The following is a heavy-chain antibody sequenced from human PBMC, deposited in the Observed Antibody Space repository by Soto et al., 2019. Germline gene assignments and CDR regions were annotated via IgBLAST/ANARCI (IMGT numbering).Heavy chain of an antibody. CDR1: GGYIGGSY. CDR3: ARSVAVPGAHIDY. D-gene: IGHD6-19*01. V-gene: IGHV4-59*01. J-gene: IGHJ4*02. Sequence: PSETLSLTCSVSGGYIGGSYWSWIRQSPGKGLEWLGYVYYTGSTNYSPSLRSRVSISVDTSKNEFSLRLSSVTAADTAVYFCARSVAVPGAHIDYWGQGTQVTVSS. CDR2: VYYTGST.